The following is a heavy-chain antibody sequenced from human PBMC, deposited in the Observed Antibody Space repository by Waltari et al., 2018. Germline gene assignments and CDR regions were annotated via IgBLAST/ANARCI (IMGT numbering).Heavy chain of an antibody. D-gene: IGHD6-19*01. J-gene: IGHJ4*02. Sequence: EVQLVESGGGLVKPGGSLRLSCAASGFTFSSYSMYWVRQAPGKGLEWFSSISSSSSYLYYADSVKGRFTISRDNAKNSLYLQMNSLRGEDTAVYYCARGHSSGWSSDYWGQGTLVTVSS. CDR1: GFTFSSYS. V-gene: IGHV3-21*01. CDR2: ISSSSSYL. CDR3: ARGHSSGWSSDY.